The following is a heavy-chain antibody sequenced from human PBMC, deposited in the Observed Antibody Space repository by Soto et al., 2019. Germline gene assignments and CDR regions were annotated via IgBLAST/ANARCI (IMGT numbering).Heavy chain of an antibody. V-gene: IGHV3-21*01. D-gene: IGHD2-21*02. J-gene: IGHJ3*01. Sequence: EVQLVESGGGLVKPGGSLRLSCAASGFNFSSYTMNWVRQAPGKGLEWVSSISSSNRYIYYAESVKGRFTISRDDAKNSVYLQMNSLRADDTAVYYCARDRCRGGDCYRTYAFDLWGQGTLVTVSS. CDR3: ARDRCRGGDCYRTYAFDL. CDR1: GFNFSSYT. CDR2: ISSSNRYI.